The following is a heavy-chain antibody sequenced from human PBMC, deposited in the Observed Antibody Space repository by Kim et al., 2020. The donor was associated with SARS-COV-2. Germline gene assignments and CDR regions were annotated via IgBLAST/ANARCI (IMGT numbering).Heavy chain of an antibody. CDR1: GFTFSNFW. D-gene: IGHD7-27*01. CDR2: INQDGSEK. Sequence: GGSLRLSCAASGFTFSNFWMSWVRQAPGKGLEWVANINQDGSEKKFVDSVKGRFTISRDNANNLLYLQMNSLRTEDRALYYCARDAWAQRGTDGFDYWGRGTLVTVSS. V-gene: IGHV3-7*01. J-gene: IGHJ4*02. CDR3: ARDAWAQRGTDGFDY.